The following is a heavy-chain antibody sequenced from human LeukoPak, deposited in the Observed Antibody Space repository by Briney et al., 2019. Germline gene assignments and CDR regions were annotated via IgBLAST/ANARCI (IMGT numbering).Heavy chain of an antibody. CDR1: GYTLTELS. D-gene: IGHD6-25*01. V-gene: IGHV1-24*01. J-gene: IGHJ5*02. CDR2: FDPEDGET. Sequence: ASVKVSCKVSGYTLTELSMHWVRQAPGKGLEWMGGFDPEDGETIYAQKFQGRVTMTEDTSTDTAYMELSRLRSDDTAVYYCARDFSAATRYNWFDPWGQGTLVTVSS. CDR3: ARDFSAATRYNWFDP.